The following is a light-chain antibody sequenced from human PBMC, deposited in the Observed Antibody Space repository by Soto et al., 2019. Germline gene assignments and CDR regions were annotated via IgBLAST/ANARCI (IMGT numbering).Light chain of an antibody. Sequence: QSVLTQPPSVSEAPGQRVTIFCTGSSSNLGAGYDGQWYQLLPGRAPKLLIYGNNNRPSGVPDRFSGSKSGTSASLAISGLQAEDEADYYCQSYDFSLSGYVFGTGTKLTVL. CDR1: SSNLGAGYD. V-gene: IGLV1-40*01. CDR3: QSYDFSLSGYV. J-gene: IGLJ1*01. CDR2: GNN.